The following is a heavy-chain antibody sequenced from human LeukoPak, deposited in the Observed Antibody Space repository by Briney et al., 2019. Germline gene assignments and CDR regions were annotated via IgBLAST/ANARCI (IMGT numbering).Heavy chain of an antibody. Sequence: SETLSLTCTVSGGSISSGSYYWSWIRQPAGKGLEWIGRIYTSGSTNYNPSLKSRVTVSVDTSKNQFSLKLSSVTAADTAVYYCAREGEEGFDPWGQGTLVTVSS. CDR3: AREGEEGFDP. CDR2: IYTSGST. J-gene: IGHJ5*02. CDR1: GGSISSGSYY. D-gene: IGHD3-16*01. V-gene: IGHV4-61*02.